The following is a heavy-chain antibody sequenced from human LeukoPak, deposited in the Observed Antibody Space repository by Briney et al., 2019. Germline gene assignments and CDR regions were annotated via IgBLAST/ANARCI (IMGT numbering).Heavy chain of an antibody. J-gene: IGHJ4*02. D-gene: IGHD2-15*01. Sequence: TPSETLSLTCTVSGRSISSGGYYWSWIRQHPGKGLEWIGYIYYSGSTYYNPSLKSRVTISVDTSKNQFSLKLSSVTAADTAVYYCAASGRRLSLDYWGQGTLVTVSS. CDR3: AASGRRLSLDY. V-gene: IGHV4-31*03. CDR2: IYYSGST. CDR1: GRSISSGGYY.